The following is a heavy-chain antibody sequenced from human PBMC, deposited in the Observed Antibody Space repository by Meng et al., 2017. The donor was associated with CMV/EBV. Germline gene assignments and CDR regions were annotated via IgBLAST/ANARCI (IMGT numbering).Heavy chain of an antibody. V-gene: IGHV1-18*01. CDR1: VYTFTSYG. D-gene: IGHD2-2*01. Sequence: SVKVSCKASVYTFTSYGISWVRQAPGQGLEWMGWISAYNGNTNYAQKLQGRVTMTTDTSTSTAYMELRSLRSNDTDVYYCAKDLTGYCSSTSCYGTWFDPWGQGTLVTVSS. J-gene: IGHJ5*02. CDR2: ISAYNGNT. CDR3: AKDLTGYCSSTSCYGTWFDP.